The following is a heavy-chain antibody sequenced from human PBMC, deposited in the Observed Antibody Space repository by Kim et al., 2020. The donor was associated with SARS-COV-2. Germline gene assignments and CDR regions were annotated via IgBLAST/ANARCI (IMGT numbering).Heavy chain of an antibody. D-gene: IGHD2-2*01. J-gene: IGHJ6*02. CDR3: ARAITGSRNRSYYYYGMDV. V-gene: IGHV3-21*01. CDR2: ISRSSSYI. Sequence: GGSLRLSCAASGFTFSSYSMNWVRQAPGKGLEWVSSISRSSSYIYYADSVKGRFTISRDNAKNSLYLQMNSLRAEDTAVYYCARAITGSRNRSYYYYGMDVWGQGTTVTVSS. CDR1: GFTFSSYS.